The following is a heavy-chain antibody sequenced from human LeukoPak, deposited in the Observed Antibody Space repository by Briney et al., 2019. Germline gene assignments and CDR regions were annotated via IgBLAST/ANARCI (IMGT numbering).Heavy chain of an antibody. V-gene: IGHV3-48*04. CDR3: ARGYSSGWSLGYGMDV. CDR2: ISSSSSTI. CDR1: GFTFSSYS. Sequence: GGSLRLSCAASGFTFSSYSMNWVRQAPGKGLEWVSYISSSSSTIYYADSVKGRFTISRDNAKNSLYLQMNSLRAEDTAVYYCARGYSSGWSLGYGMDVWGQXTTVTVSS. J-gene: IGHJ6*02. D-gene: IGHD6-19*01.